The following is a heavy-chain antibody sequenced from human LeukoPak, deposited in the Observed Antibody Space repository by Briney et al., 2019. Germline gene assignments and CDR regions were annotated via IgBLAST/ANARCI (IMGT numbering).Heavy chain of an antibody. CDR2: IYYSGST. V-gene: IGHV4-34*09. CDR3: ARVPVSQYFDY. J-gene: IGHJ4*02. Sequence: PSETLSLTCAVYGGSFSGYYWSWIRQPPGKGLEWIGYIYYSGSTYYNPSLKSRVTISVDTSKNQFSLKLSSVTAADTAVHYCARVPVSQYFDYWGQGTLVTVSS. CDR1: GGSFSGYY. D-gene: IGHD1-14*01.